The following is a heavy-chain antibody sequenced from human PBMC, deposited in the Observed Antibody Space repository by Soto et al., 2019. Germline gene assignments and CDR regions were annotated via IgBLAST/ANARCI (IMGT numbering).Heavy chain of an antibody. Sequence: GGSLRLSCAASGFTFDDYAMHWVRQAPGKGLEWVSGISWNSGSIGYADSVKGRFTISRDNAKNSLYLQMNSLRAEDTALYYCAKDGGDYNYYGMDVWGQGTTVTVS. D-gene: IGHD3-16*01. V-gene: IGHV3-9*01. CDR3: AKDGGDYNYYGMDV. J-gene: IGHJ6*02. CDR1: GFTFDDYA. CDR2: ISWNSGSI.